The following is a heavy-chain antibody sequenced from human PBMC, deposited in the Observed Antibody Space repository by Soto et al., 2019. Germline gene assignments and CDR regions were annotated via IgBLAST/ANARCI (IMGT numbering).Heavy chain of an antibody. D-gene: IGHD5-12*01. Sequence: GGSLRLSCAASGFTFSSYAMHWVRQAPGKGLEWVAVISYDGSNKYYADSVKGRFTISRDNSKNTLYLQMNSLRAEDTAVYYCARDVPHSVATMRYCYYYYGMDVWGQGTTVTVSS. CDR3: ARDVPHSVATMRYCYYYYGMDV. CDR2: ISYDGSNK. J-gene: IGHJ6*02. CDR1: GFTFSSYA. V-gene: IGHV3-30-3*01.